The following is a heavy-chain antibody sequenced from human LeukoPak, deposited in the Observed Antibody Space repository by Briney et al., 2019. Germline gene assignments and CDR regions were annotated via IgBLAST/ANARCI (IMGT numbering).Heavy chain of an antibody. CDR2: INHSGST. CDR3: AREANYYDTSGYYYN. J-gene: IGHJ4*02. CDR1: GGSFSGYY. Sequence: PSETLSLTCAVYGGSFSGYYWSWIRQPPGKGLEWIGEINHSGSTNYNPSLKSRVTISVDTSKNQFSLKLSSVTAADTAVYYCAREANYYDTSGYYYNWGQGTLVTVSS. D-gene: IGHD3-22*01. V-gene: IGHV4-34*01.